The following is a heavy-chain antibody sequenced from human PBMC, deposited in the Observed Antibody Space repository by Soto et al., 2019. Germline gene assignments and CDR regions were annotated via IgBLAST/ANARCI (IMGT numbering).Heavy chain of an antibody. D-gene: IGHD2-15*01. J-gene: IGHJ2*01. CDR1: GFTFSSYA. CDR3: VKDDRILGRRYFDL. V-gene: IGHV3-23*01. Sequence: GGSMRLSCAASGFTFSSYAMTWVRQAPGKGLEWVSSISFSDGGTYYADSVKGRLTISRDNSKNTLFLQMNSLRVEDTAVYYCVKDDRILGRRYFDLWGRGTLVTVSS. CDR2: ISFSDGGT.